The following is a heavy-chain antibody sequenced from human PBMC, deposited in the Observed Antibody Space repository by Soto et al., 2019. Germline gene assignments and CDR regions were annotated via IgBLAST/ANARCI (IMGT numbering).Heavy chain of an antibody. D-gene: IGHD4-17*01. CDR3: AREYTVTRYYYYGMDV. V-gene: IGHV3-30-3*01. CDR2: ISNDGSSE. Sequence: QVQLVESGGGVVQPGRSLRLFCAASGFTFSRYAMHWVRQAPGKGLEWVAVISNDGSSEYYPDSVKGRFTISRDNSKNTLHLQMNSLRSKATAVNYCAREYTVTRYYYYGMDVWGQGTTVTVSS. J-gene: IGHJ6*02. CDR1: GFTFSRYA.